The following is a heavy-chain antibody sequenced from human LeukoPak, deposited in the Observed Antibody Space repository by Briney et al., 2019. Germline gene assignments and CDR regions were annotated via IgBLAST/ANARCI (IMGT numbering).Heavy chain of an antibody. Sequence: PSETLSLTCTVSGYSISGGYYWGWIRQPPGKGLEWIGSIYRGGSTYYNPSLKSRVTISVDTSKNQFSLNLSSVIAADTAVYYCARDYSSGWIDHWGQGTLVTVSS. D-gene: IGHD6-19*01. CDR2: IYRGGST. CDR1: GYSISGGYY. J-gene: IGHJ4*02. V-gene: IGHV4-38-2*02. CDR3: ARDYSSGWIDH.